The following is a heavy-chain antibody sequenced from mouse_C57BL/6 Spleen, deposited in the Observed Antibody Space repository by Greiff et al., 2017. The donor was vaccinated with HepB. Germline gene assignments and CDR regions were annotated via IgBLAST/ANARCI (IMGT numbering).Heavy chain of an antibody. J-gene: IGHJ4*01. D-gene: IGHD2-12*01. CDR3: ARYYTYAMDY. CDR1: GYTFTSYW. V-gene: IGHV1-59*01. Sequence: VQLQQSGAELVRPGTSVKLSCKASGYTFTSYWMHWVKQRPGQGLEWIGVIDPSDSYTNYNQKFKGKATLTVDTSSSTAYMQLSSLTSEDSAVYYCARYYTYAMDYWGQGTSVTVSS. CDR2: IDPSDSYT.